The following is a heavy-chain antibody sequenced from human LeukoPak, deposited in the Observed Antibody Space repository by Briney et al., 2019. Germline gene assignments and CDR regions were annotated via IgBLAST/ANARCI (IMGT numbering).Heavy chain of an antibody. J-gene: IGHJ4*02. Sequence: LPGGSLRPSCAASGLTYSSYGMHCVRQAPGKGLGWVAFIRYDGSNKYYADSVKGRFTISRDNSKTTLYLQMNSLRAEDTAVYYCAKDRMGFGELPYYFDYWGQGTLVTVSS. CDR2: IRYDGSNK. CDR3: AKDRMGFGELPYYFDY. V-gene: IGHV3-30*02. D-gene: IGHD3-10*01. CDR1: GLTYSSYG.